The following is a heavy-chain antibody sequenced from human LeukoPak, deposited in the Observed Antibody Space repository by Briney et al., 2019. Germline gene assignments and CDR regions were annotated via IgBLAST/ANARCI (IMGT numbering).Heavy chain of an antibody. Sequence: VASVKVSCKASGGTFNSYAISWVRQAPGQGLEWMGGIIPIFGTANYAQKFQGRVTITTDESTSTAYMELSSLRSEDTAVYYCARDQVEGPLYSSSSWFDPWGQGTLVTVSS. D-gene: IGHD6-6*01. V-gene: IGHV1-69*05. CDR2: IIPIFGTA. CDR3: ARDQVEGPLYSSSSWFDP. CDR1: GGTFNSYA. J-gene: IGHJ5*02.